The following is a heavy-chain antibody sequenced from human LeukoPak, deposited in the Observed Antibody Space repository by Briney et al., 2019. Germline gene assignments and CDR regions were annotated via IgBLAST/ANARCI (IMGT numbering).Heavy chain of an antibody. CDR3: ARDRDGSGWSLGFDI. D-gene: IGHD6-19*01. CDR1: GGTFSSYA. Sequence: ASVKVSCKASGGTFSSYAISWVRQAPGQGFEWMGWINPNSGGIKYVQKFEGWVSMTRDTSITTAYMELSRLTSDDTAVYYCARDRDGSGWSLGFDIWGQGTMVTVSS. J-gene: IGHJ3*02. V-gene: IGHV1-2*04. CDR2: INPNSGGI.